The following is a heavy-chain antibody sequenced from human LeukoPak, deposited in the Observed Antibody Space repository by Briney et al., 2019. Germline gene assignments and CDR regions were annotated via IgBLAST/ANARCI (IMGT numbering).Heavy chain of an antibody. CDR3: ARVKDHYFDY. J-gene: IGHJ4*02. Sequence: SETLSLTCAVYGGSLSGYYWSWIRQPPGKGLEWIGEINHSGSTNYNPSLKSRVTMSVDTSKNQFSLKLSSVTAADTAVYYCARVKDHYFDYWGQGTLVTVSS. CDR2: INHSGST. V-gene: IGHV4-34*01. CDR1: GGSLSGYY.